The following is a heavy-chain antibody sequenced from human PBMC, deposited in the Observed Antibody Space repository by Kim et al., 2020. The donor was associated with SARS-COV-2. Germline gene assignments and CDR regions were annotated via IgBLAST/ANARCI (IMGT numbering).Heavy chain of an antibody. V-gene: IGHV1-58*01. D-gene: IGHD2-15*01. CDR3: AASSCGGSCYSGDY. Sequence: AQKFQERVTITRDMSTSTAYMELSSLGSEDTAVYYCAASSCGGSCYSGDYWGQGTLVTVSS. J-gene: IGHJ4*02.